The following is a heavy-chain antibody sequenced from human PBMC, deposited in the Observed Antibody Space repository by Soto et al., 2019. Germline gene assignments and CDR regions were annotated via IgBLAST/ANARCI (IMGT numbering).Heavy chain of an antibody. CDR1: GYTFNMHG. D-gene: IGHD3-22*01. Sequence: QVQLVQSGPEEKKPGASVKVSCKASGYTFNMHGISWVRQAPGQGLEWMGWISGYNGNTDYAQKLQGRVTLTTDTSTSTPYMELRSLRPDDTAVYYCAREQYYYDSSGNGGTECDCWGQGTLVTVSS. V-gene: IGHV1-18*01. J-gene: IGHJ4*02. CDR2: ISGYNGNT. CDR3: AREQYYYDSSGNGGTECDC.